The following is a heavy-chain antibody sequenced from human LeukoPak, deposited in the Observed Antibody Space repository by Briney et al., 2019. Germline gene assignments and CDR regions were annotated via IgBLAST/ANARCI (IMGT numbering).Heavy chain of an antibody. CDR3: AETYSGSYPNGAFDI. D-gene: IGHD1-26*01. J-gene: IGHJ3*02. Sequence: GGSLRLSCAASGSTFSSYAMNWVRQAPGKGLEWVSAISGSGGSTYYADSVKGRFTISRDNSKNTLYLQMNSLRAEDTAVYYCAETYSGSYPNGAFDIWGQGTTVTVSS. CDR2: ISGSGGST. CDR1: GSTFSSYA. V-gene: IGHV3-23*01.